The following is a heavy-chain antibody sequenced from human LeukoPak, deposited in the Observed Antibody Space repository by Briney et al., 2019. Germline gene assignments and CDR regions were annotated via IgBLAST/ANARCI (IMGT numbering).Heavy chain of an antibody. D-gene: IGHD3-22*01. CDR2: FYYSGST. V-gene: IGHV4-31*03. CDR1: GGSISSGDYY. J-gene: IGHJ4*02. Sequence: SETLSLTCTVSGGSISSGDYYWSWIRQHPGKGLEWIGNFYYSGSTYYNPSLKSRVTISVDTSKSQFSLKLSSVTAADTAVYYCAREGYDSSYYYYLDYWGQGTLVTVSS. CDR3: AREGYDSSYYYYLDY.